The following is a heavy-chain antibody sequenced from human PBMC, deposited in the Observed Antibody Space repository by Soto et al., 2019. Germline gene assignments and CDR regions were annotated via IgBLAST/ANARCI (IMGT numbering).Heavy chain of an antibody. CDR1: GGTISSSSYY. V-gene: IGHV4-39*07. Sequence: SETLSLTCTVSGGTISSSSYYWGWIRQPPGKGLEWIGSIYHSGNTNYSPSLKSRVTMSVDTSKNQFSLKLNSMTAADTAIYYCARVGGSGWNFDSWGQGILVTVSS. CDR3: ARVGGSGWNFDS. CDR2: IYHSGNT. D-gene: IGHD6-19*01. J-gene: IGHJ4*02.